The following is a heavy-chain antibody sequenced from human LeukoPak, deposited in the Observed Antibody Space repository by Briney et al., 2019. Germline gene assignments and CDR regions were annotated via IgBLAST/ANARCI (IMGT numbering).Heavy chain of an antibody. CDR1: GGSVSSGSYY. CDR2: IYYSGST. J-gene: IGHJ4*02. CDR3: ATYYYDSSGYYYFDY. Sequence: SETLSLTCTVSGGSVSSGSYYWSWIRQPPGKGLEWIGYIYYSGSTNYNPSLKGRVTISVDTSKNQFSLKLSSVTAADTAVYYCATYYYDSSGYYYFDYWGQGTLVTVSS. V-gene: IGHV4-61*01. D-gene: IGHD3-22*01.